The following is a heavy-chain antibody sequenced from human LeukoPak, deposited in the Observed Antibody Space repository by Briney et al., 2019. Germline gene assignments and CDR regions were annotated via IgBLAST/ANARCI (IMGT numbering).Heavy chain of an antibody. D-gene: IGHD5-18*01. J-gene: IGHJ4*02. Sequence: PGGSLRLSCVASEFTFSSYAMNWVRKAPGKGLEWGSTISGSGDSTYYADSVKGRFTISRDNSKNTLYLQMNSLRAEDTAVYYCAKKRGYNYGDFDFWGQGTLVTVSS. CDR2: ISGSGDST. CDR3: AKKRGYNYGDFDF. V-gene: IGHV3-23*01. CDR1: EFTFSSYA.